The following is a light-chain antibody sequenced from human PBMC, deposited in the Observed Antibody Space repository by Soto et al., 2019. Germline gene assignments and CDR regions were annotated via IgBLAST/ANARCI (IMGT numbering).Light chain of an antibody. CDR1: SSDVGSYNL. V-gene: IGLV2-23*01. Sequence: QSVLTQPASVSGSPGQSITISCTGTSSDVGSYNLVSWYQQHPGKAPKLMIYEGSKRPSGVSNRFSGSKSGNTASLTISGLQAEDEADYYCCSYAGSRDHVFGTGTKLTVL. J-gene: IGLJ1*01. CDR3: CSYAGSRDHV. CDR2: EGS.